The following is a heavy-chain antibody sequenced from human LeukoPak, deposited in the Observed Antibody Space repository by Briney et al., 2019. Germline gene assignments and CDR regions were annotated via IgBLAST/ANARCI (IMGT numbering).Heavy chain of an antibody. CDR3: ARGGAACLHFQN. Sequence: SETLSLTCTVSGGSISTYYWNWIRQPPGKGLEWIGYIYHSGSTNYNPSLQSRVTISVDTSKNQFSLNLNSVTAADTAVYYCARGGAACLHFQNWGQGTLVTVSS. CDR1: GGSISTYY. D-gene: IGHD6-6*01. CDR2: IYHSGST. J-gene: IGHJ1*01. V-gene: IGHV4-59*01.